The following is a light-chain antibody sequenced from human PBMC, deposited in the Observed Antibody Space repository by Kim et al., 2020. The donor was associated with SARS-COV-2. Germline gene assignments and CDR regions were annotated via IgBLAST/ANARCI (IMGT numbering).Light chain of an antibody. Sequence: QSALSQPASVSGSPGQSITISCTGTSSDVGGYNYVSWYQQHPGKAPKLMIYDVSKRPSGVSNRFSGSKSGNTASLTISGLQAEDEADYYCSSYTSSSPSWVFGGGTQLTVL. CDR1: SSDVGGYNY. V-gene: IGLV2-14*01. J-gene: IGLJ3*02. CDR3: SSYTSSSPSWV. CDR2: DVS.